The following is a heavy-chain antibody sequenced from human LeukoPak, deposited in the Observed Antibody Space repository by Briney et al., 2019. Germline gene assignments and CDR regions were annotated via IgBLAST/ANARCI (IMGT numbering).Heavy chain of an antibody. CDR1: GFTFSSYG. Sequence: GGSLRLSCAASGFTFSSYGMHWVRQAPGKGLEWVAVISYDGSNKYYADSVKGRFTISRDNSKNTLYLQMNSPRAEDTAVYYCAKDSRGLRSYYTFDYWGQGTLVTVSS. CDR2: ISYDGSNK. J-gene: IGHJ4*02. CDR3: AKDSRGLRSYYTFDY. V-gene: IGHV3-30*18. D-gene: IGHD3-10*01.